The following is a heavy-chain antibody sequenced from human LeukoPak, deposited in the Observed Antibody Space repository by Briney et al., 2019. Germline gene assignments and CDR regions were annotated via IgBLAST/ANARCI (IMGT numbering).Heavy chain of an antibody. D-gene: IGHD5-12*01. Sequence: SGGSLRLSCGAAGFTFSDRYMSWIRQAPGKGMEWVAYISPNGNTIHYADSVKGRFTVSRDNAKNSLFLQVNSLRAEDTAMYYCATETGWLFDYWGQGTLVTVSS. V-gene: IGHV3-11*04. CDR1: GFTFSDRY. CDR3: ATETGWLFDY. J-gene: IGHJ4*02. CDR2: ISPNGNTI.